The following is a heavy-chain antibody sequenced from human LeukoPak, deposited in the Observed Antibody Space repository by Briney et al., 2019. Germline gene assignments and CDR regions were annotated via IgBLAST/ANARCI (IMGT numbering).Heavy chain of an antibody. J-gene: IGHJ1*01. D-gene: IGHD3-22*01. CDR1: GFTFDDYA. Sequence: PGGSLRLSCAASGFTFDDYAMHWVRQAPGKGLEWVSGISWNSGSIGYADSVKGRFTISRDNAKNSLYLQMNSLRAEDTAVYYCAKDHTKYYYDSSGYSQHWGQGTLVTVSS. CDR2: ISWNSGSI. CDR3: AKDHTKYYYDSSGYSQH. V-gene: IGHV3-9*01.